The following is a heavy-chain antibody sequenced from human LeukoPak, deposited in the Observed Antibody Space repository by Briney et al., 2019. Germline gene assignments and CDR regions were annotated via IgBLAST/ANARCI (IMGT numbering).Heavy chain of an antibody. CDR3: AKHMRATNTYSFFGLDV. CDR2: INWNGGGT. J-gene: IGHJ6*02. Sequence: AGGSLRLSCAATGFTFKDYGMHWVRQPPGKGLEWVSSINWNGGGTDYADSVKGRFTISRDNAKNSLYLQLSSLRPEDTALYYCAKHMRATNTYSFFGLDVWGQGTTVTASS. D-gene: IGHD1-26*01. CDR1: GFTFKDYG. V-gene: IGHV3-9*01.